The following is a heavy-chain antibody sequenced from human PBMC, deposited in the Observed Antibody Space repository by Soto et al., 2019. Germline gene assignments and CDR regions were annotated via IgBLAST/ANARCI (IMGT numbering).Heavy chain of an antibody. CDR3: AKEPRPYYYDSSGYFIFDY. CDR2: ISSNGGST. V-gene: IGHV3-64*01. J-gene: IGHJ4*02. CDR1: GFTFSSFA. D-gene: IGHD3-22*01. Sequence: GGSLRLSCAASGFTFSSFAMHWVRQAPGKGLEYVSIISSNGGSTFYAKSVKDRFTISRDNSKNTLYLQVGSLRAEDMAVYYCAKEPRPYYYDSSGYFIFDYWGQGTLVTVSS.